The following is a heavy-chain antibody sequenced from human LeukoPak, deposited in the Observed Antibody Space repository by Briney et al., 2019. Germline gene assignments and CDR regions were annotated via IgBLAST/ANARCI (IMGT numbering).Heavy chain of an antibody. CDR2: ISSSSSTI. Sequence: GGSLRLSCAASGFTFSSYSMNWVRQAPGKGLEWVSYISSSSSTIYYADSVKGRFTISRDNAKNSLYLQMNSLRAEDTAVYYCARDTIAAAPYYFDYWGQGTLVTVSS. D-gene: IGHD6-13*01. V-gene: IGHV3-48*01. J-gene: IGHJ4*02. CDR1: GFTFSSYS. CDR3: ARDTIAAAPYYFDY.